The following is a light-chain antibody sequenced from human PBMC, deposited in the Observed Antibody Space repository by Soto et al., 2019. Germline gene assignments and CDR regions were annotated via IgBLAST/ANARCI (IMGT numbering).Light chain of an antibody. CDR3: QQYYTTPVT. V-gene: IGKV4-1*01. CDR2: WAS. J-gene: IGKJ1*01. CDR1: QTVLHGSNY. Sequence: DIVMTQSPDSLAVSLGERATINCKSSQTVLHGSNYLAWYQQKPRQPPKLLIYWASTRESGVPDRFSGSGSATDFTLTSSSLQAEDVAVYYCQQYYTTPVTFGQGNKVEIK.